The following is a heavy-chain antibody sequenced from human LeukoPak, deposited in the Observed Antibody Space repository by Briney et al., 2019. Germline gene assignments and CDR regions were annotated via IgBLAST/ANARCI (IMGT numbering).Heavy chain of an antibody. Sequence: AASVKVSCKASGYTFTTYYMHWVRQAPGQGLERMGIINPSGGSTSYAQKFQGRVTMTRDTSTTTVYMELSSLRSEDTAVYYCASEMAVRGTRFYDYWGQGTLVTVSS. CDR1: GYTFTTYY. V-gene: IGHV1-46*01. CDR2: INPSGGST. D-gene: IGHD3-10*01. J-gene: IGHJ4*02. CDR3: ASEMAVRGTRFYDY.